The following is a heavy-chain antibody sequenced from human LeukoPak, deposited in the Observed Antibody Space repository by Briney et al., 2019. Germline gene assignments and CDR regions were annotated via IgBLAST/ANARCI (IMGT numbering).Heavy chain of an antibody. CDR3: ASHPEWAYYYASSGYLY. V-gene: IGHV4-39*01. CDR1: GGSISSSSYY. CDR2: IYYSWCT. Sequence: ASETLSLTCTVSGGSISSSSYYWGWIRQPPGKGLEWFGSIYYSWCTYYNPSLKSRVTISLDPSKNQFSLKLSSVTAADTAVYYCASHPEWAYYYASSGYLYWGQGTLVTVSS. J-gene: IGHJ4*02. D-gene: IGHD3-22*01.